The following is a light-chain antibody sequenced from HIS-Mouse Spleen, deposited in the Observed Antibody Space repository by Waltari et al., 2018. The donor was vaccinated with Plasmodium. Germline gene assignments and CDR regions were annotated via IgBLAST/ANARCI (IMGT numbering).Light chain of an antibody. CDR2: DVS. Sequence: QSALTQPASVSGSPGQSLTISRPGTSSDAACYNYVSWYQQHPGKAPKLMIYDVSNRPSGVSNRFSGSKSGNTASLTISGLQAEDEADYYCSSYTSSSTVVFGGGTKLTVL. J-gene: IGLJ2*01. V-gene: IGLV2-14*03. CDR1: SSDAACYNY. CDR3: SSYTSSSTVV.